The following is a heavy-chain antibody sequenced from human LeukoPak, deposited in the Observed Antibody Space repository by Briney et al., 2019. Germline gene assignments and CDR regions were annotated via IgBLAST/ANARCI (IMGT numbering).Heavy chain of an antibody. V-gene: IGHV4-38-2*02. CDR2: IYYGGKT. J-gene: IGHJ4*02. CDR1: GYSISSGYY. D-gene: IGHD3-3*01. CDR3: ARRPRYDFWSGQASPYYFDY. Sequence: PSETLSLTCTVSGYSISSGYYWGWIRQPPGKGLEWIGSIYYGGKTYYNPSLKSRVTISVDTSKNQFSLKLSSVTAADTAVYYCARRPRYDFWSGQASPYYFDYWGQGTLVTVSS.